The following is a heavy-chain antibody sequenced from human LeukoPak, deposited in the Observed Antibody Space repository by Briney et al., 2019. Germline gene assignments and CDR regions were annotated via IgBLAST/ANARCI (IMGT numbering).Heavy chain of an antibody. CDR3: ARTLAAEIQLWSDGFSDY. D-gene: IGHD5-18*01. V-gene: IGHV1-46*01. Sequence: ASVKVSCKAFGYTFTSNYMHWVRQAPGQGPEWMGVISPSGGSTTYAQKFQGRVTLTRDMSTSTDYLELSSLRSEDTAVYYCARTLAAEIQLWSDGFSDYWGQGTLVTVSS. CDR1: GYTFTSNY. J-gene: IGHJ4*02. CDR2: ISPSGGST.